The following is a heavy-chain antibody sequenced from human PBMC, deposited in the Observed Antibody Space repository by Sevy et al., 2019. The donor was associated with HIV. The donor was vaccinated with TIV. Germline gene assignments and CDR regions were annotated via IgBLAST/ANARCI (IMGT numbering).Heavy chain of an antibody. Sequence: GGSLRLSCAASGFTFSNHGMHWVRQAPGKGLEWVALIYYDGSHKYYADSVKGRFTISRDNSKNTLYLQMNSLRAEDTAVYYCARDSGNGWYIDYWGQGTLVTVSS. CDR3: ARDSGNGWYIDY. CDR2: IYYDGSHK. D-gene: IGHD6-19*01. V-gene: IGHV3-33*01. CDR1: GFTFSNHG. J-gene: IGHJ4*02.